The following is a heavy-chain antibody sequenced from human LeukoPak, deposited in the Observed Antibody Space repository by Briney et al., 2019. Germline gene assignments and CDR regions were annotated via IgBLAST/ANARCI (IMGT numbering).Heavy chain of an antibody. CDR1: GGSFTDYY. Sequence: SETLSLTCAVYGGSFTDYYWSWIRQPPGKGLEWIAEIIHNGVTNYNPSLKSRVTLSLDTSKNQFSLKLSSVTAADTAVYYCARDYYGSGSYYVWFDPWGQGTLVTVSS. V-gene: IGHV4-34*12. CDR2: IIHNGVT. CDR3: ARDYYGSGSYYVWFDP. J-gene: IGHJ5*02. D-gene: IGHD3-10*01.